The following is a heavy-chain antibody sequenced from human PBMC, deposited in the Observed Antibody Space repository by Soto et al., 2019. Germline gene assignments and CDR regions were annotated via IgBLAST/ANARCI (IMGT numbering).Heavy chain of an antibody. CDR2: ISAYNGNT. Sequence: QVQLVQSGAEVKKPGASVKVSCKASGYTFTSYGISWVRQAPGQGLEWMGWISAYNGNTNYAQKLQGRVTMTTDTSTSKAYMELRSLRSADTAVYYCAREGTAIFDYYYGMDVWGQGTTVTVSS. D-gene: IGHD2-21*02. V-gene: IGHV1-18*01. J-gene: IGHJ6*02. CDR3: AREGTAIFDYYYGMDV. CDR1: GYTFTSYG.